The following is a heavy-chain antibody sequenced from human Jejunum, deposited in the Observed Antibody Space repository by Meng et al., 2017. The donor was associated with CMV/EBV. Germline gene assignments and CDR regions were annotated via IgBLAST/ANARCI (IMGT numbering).Heavy chain of an antibody. V-gene: IGHV3-20*03. CDR3: ARGGYSCSSGGYEL. Sequence: GFNFGGDWMTWVRPGPREGVEMISGYDGNGCSYAYARPVNRRFTISRGKAQNSLYLEMNSLGAEGPALYYWARGGYSCSSGGYELWGQGTLVTVSS. CDR2: YDGNGCSY. D-gene: IGHD6-6*01. CDR1: GFNFGGDW. J-gene: IGHJ4*02.